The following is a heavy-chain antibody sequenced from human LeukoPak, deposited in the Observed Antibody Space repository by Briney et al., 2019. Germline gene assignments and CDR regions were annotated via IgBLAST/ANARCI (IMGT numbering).Heavy chain of an antibody. V-gene: IGHV3-23*01. D-gene: IGHD3-22*01. Sequence: PGGSLRLSCAASGFTFSSYAMSWVRQAPGKGLEWVSAISGCGGSTYYADSVKGRFTISRDNSKNTLYLQMNSLRAEDTAVYYCAKDRAYYYDSSGYHYLEPFDYWGQGTLVTVSS. J-gene: IGHJ4*02. CDR3: AKDRAYYYDSSGYHYLEPFDY. CDR2: ISGCGGST. CDR1: GFTFSSYA.